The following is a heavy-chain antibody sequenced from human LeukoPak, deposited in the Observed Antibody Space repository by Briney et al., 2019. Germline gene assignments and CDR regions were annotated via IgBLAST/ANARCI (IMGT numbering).Heavy chain of an antibody. Sequence: ASVKVSCKASHYTFNTYGVSWVRQAPGQGLEWMGIINPSGGFTSYAQKLQGRVTVTRDMSTSTVYMELSNLRSEDTAVYYCARDQSGEWELLSGWWFDPWGQGTLVTVSS. V-gene: IGHV1-46*02. J-gene: IGHJ5*02. CDR2: INPSGGFT. CDR1: HYTFNTYG. CDR3: ARDQSGEWELLSGWWFDP. D-gene: IGHD1-26*01.